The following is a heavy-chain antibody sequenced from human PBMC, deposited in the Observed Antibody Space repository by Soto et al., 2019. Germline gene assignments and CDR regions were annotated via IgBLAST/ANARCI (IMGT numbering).Heavy chain of an antibody. CDR2: FDPEDGET. CDR3: ATDRTGRDYFDY. Sequence: ASGKVSCKVSGYTLTELSMHWVRQAPGKGLEWMGGFDPEDGETIYAQKFQGRVTMTEDTSTDTAYMELSSLRSEDTAVYYCATDRTGRDYFDYWGQGTLVTVSS. J-gene: IGHJ4*02. CDR1: GYTLTELS. V-gene: IGHV1-24*01. D-gene: IGHD3-10*01.